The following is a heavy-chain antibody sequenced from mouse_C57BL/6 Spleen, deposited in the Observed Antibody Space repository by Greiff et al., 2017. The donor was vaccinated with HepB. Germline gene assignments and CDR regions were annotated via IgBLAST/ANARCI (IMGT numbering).Heavy chain of an antibody. D-gene: IGHD1-1*01. CDR2: INPSNGGT. V-gene: IGHV1-53*01. Sequence: VQLQQPGTELVKPGASVKLSCKASGYTFTSYWMHWVKQRPGQGLEWIGNINPSNGGTNYNEKFKSKATLTVDKSSSTAYMQLSSLTSEDSAVYDCAKEYYGSRGDFFFYAMDYWGQGTSVTVSS. CDR3: AKEYYGSRGDFFFYAMDY. J-gene: IGHJ4*01. CDR1: GYTFTSYW.